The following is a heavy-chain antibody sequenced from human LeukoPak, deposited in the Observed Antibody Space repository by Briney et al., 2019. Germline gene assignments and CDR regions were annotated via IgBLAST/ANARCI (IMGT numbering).Heavy chain of an antibody. CDR3: ATARDYCSGGSCYPGLDY. V-gene: IGHV4-59*08. D-gene: IGHD2-15*01. J-gene: IGHJ4*02. CDR2: IYYSGST. CDR1: GGSISSYY. Sequence: SETLSLTCTVSGGSISSYYWSWIRQPPEKGLEWIGYIYYSGSTNYNPSLKSRVTISVDTSKNQFSLKLSSVTAADTAVYYCATARDYCSGGSCYPGLDYWGQGTLVTVSS.